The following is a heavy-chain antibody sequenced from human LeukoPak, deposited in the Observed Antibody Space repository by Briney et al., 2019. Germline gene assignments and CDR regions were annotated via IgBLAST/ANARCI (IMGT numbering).Heavy chain of an antibody. J-gene: IGHJ3*02. D-gene: IGHD2-15*01. CDR1: GGSLSSYY. Sequence: PGGSLRLSCTVSGGSLSSYYWSWIRQPPGKGLEWIGYVYYSGSANYNPSLKSRVTISVDMSKNQFSLNLSSVTAADTAVYYCSRNYCSGGRCGAFDIWGQGTMVTVSS. V-gene: IGHV4-59*01. CDR2: VYYSGSA. CDR3: SRNYCSGGRCGAFDI.